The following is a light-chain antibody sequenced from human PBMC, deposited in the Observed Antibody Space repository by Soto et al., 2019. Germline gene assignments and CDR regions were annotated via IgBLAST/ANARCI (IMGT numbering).Light chain of an antibody. Sequence: QSVLTQPPSASGTPGQRVTISCSGSSSNIESNYVYWYQQLPGTAPRLLIYRNNQPPSGVPDRFSGSKSGTSASLAISALRSEDEADYYCTVWDDSLRGRLFGGGTKVTVL. CDR1: SSNIESNY. J-gene: IGLJ2*01. CDR3: TVWDDSLRGRL. V-gene: IGLV1-47*01. CDR2: RNN.